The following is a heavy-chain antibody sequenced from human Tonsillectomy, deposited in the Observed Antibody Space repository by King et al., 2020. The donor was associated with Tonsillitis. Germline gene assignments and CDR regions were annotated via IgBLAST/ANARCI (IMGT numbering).Heavy chain of an antibody. CDR1: GGSFSGYY. J-gene: IGHJ4*02. V-gene: IGHV4-34*01. D-gene: IGHD1-1*01. CDR2: INHSGST. CDR3: ARGLRVQYYFDY. Sequence: QVQLQQWGAGLLKPSETLSLTCAVYGGSFSGYYWSWIRQPPGKGLEWIGEINHSGSTNYYPSLKSRVTISVDTSKNQFSLKLSSVTAADTAVYYCARGLRVQYYFDYWGQGTLVTVSS.